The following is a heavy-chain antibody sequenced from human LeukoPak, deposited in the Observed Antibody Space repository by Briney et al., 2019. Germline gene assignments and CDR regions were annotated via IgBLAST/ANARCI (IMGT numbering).Heavy chain of an antibody. D-gene: IGHD2-21*02. J-gene: IGHJ4*02. CDR3: AKDIEAGTAGFSFDY. CDR2: ITANGDST. CDR1: GFSFAYYA. V-gene: IGHV3-43*02. Sequence: GGSLSPAGAASGFSFAYYAIHWVRQAPGKGLEWVSLITANGDSTYYADSVKGRFTISRDNSKNSLSLQMNSLRTEDTALYYCAKDIEAGTAGFSFDYWGQGNRISGSS.